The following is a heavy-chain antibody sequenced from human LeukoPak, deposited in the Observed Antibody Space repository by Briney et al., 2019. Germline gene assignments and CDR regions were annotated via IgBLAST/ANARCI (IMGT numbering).Heavy chain of an antibody. D-gene: IGHD6-13*01. CDR3: ARVGYSSSWYVPTYYFDY. Sequence: ASVKVSCKASGYTFTSYDINWVRQATGQGLEWMGWMNPNSGNTGYAQKFQGRVTMTRNTSISTAYMELSSLRSEDTAVYYCARVGYSSSWYVPTYYFDYWGQGTLVTVSS. CDR2: MNPNSGNT. J-gene: IGHJ4*02. CDR1: GYTFTSYD. V-gene: IGHV1-8*01.